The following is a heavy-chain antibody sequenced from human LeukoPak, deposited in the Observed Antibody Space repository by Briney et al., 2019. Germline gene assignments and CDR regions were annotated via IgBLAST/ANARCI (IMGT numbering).Heavy chain of an antibody. Sequence: PGGSLRLSCAASGFTFSSYSMNWVRQAPGKGLEWVSSISSSSSYIYYADSVKGRFTISRDNAKNSLYLQMNSLRAEDTAVYYCARDSEFYYGMDVWGQGTTVTVSS. V-gene: IGHV3-21*01. J-gene: IGHJ6*02. CDR1: GFTFSSYS. D-gene: IGHD3-10*01. CDR2: ISSSSSYI. CDR3: ARDSEFYYGMDV.